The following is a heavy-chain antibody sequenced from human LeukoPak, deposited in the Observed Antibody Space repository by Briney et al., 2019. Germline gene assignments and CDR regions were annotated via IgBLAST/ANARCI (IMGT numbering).Heavy chain of an antibody. CDR1: GGSFSDNY. CDR2: INSTGGT. CDR3: ARGPDSYSADSYYAMDV. Sequence: SETLSLTCAVYGGSFSDNYWSWVRQTPGKGLEWIGEINSTGGTKHNPSLKSRLTISVDSSQNQFSLRLNSMAAADTGVYYCARGPDSYSADSYYAMDVWGLGTTVTVSS. V-gene: IGHV4-34*01. D-gene: IGHD3-10*01. J-gene: IGHJ6*02.